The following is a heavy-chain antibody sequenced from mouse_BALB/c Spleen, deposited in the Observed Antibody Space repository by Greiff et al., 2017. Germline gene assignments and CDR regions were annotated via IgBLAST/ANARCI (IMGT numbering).Heavy chain of an antibody. Sequence: QLQQPGAELVKPGASVKLSCKASGYTFTSYWMHWVKQRPGQGLEWIGEINPSNGRTNYNEKFKSKATLTVDKSSSTAYMQLSSLTSEDSAVYYCARGGAGSSYWGQGTLVTVSA. CDR3: ARGGAGSSY. V-gene: IGHV1S81*02. J-gene: IGHJ3*01. CDR2: INPSNGRT. D-gene: IGHD1-1*01. CDR1: GYTFTSYW.